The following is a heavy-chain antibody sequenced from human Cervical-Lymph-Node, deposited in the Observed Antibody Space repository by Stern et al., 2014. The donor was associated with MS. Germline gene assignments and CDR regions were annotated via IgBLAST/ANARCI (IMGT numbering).Heavy chain of an antibody. CDR1: GGSVSSTNW. Sequence: QVQLQESGPGLVKPSGTLSLTCAVSGGSVSSTNWWSWVRQSPGKGLEWIGIIYHSGAANYRPSPRSRFSISLDTSKTHLSLHLTSVTAADTAVYYCARERQQYCNSEGCSYWYFDLWGRGTLVTVSS. J-gene: IGHJ2*01. V-gene: IGHV4-4*02. D-gene: IGHD2/OR15-2a*01. CDR3: ARERQQYCNSEGCSYWYFDL. CDR2: IYHSGAA.